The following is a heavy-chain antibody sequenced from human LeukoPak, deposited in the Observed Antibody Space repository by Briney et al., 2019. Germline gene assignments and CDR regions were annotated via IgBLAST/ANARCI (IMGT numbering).Heavy chain of an antibody. CDR3: ATFRARAFDI. V-gene: IGHV3-48*01. CDR2: ISSSSSTI. CDR1: GFIFSSYS. J-gene: IGHJ3*02. Sequence: GGSLRLSCAASGFIFSSYSMNWVRQAPGKGLEWVSYISSSSSTIYYADSVKGRFTISRDNAKNSLYLQMNSLRAEDTAVYYCATFRARAFDIWGQGTMVTVSS.